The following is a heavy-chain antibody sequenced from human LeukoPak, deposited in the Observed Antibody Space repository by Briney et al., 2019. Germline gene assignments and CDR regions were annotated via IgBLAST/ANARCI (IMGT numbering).Heavy chain of an antibody. CDR1: GFTFSSYS. V-gene: IGHV3-21*01. J-gene: IGHJ4*02. D-gene: IGHD3-10*01. Sequence: PGGSLRLSCAASGFTFSSYSMNWVRQAPGKGLEWVSSISSSSSYIYYADSVKGRFTISRDNAKNSLYLQMNSLRAEDTAVYYCARLFSGSYYDGYYFDCWGQGTLVTVSS. CDR2: ISSSSSYI. CDR3: ARLFSGSYYDGYYFDC.